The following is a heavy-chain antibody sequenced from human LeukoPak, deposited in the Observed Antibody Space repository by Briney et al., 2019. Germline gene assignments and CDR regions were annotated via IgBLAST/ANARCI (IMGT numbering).Heavy chain of an antibody. CDR3: ARGRSETATIAGRDY. V-gene: IGHV4-34*01. CDR1: GGSFSGYY. CDR2: INHSGST. Sequence: SETLSLTCAVYGGSFSGYYWSWIRQPPGKGLEWIGEINHSGSTNYNPSLKSRVTISVDTSKNQFSLKLSSVTAADTAVYYCARGRSETATIAGRDYWGQGTLVTVSS. D-gene: IGHD5-24*01. J-gene: IGHJ4*02.